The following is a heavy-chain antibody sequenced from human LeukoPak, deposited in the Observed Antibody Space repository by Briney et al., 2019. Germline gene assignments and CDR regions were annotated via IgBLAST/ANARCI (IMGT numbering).Heavy chain of an antibody. CDR2: INHSGST. D-gene: IGHD5-12*01. Sequence: SETLSLTCAVYGGSLSGYYWSWIRQPPGKGLEWIGEINHSGSTNYNPSLKSRVTISVDTSKNQFSLKLSSVTAADTAVYYCARGFSVYSGYGRHSYYYYGMDVWGQGTTVTVSS. J-gene: IGHJ6*02. CDR1: GGSLSGYY. V-gene: IGHV4-34*01. CDR3: ARGFSVYSGYGRHSYYYYGMDV.